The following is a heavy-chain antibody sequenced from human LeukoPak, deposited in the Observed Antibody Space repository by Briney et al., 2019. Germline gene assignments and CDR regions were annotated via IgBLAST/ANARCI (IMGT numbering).Heavy chain of an antibody. CDR1: GFTFSSYS. Sequence: GGSLRLSCAASGFTFSSYSMNWVRQAPGKGLEWVSYISSSSSTIYYADSVKGRFTISRDNAKNSLYLQMNSLRAEDTAVYYCARVSDFWSGYYSDVWGKGTTVTVSS. V-gene: IGHV3-48*01. CDR2: ISSSSSTI. J-gene: IGHJ6*04. CDR3: ARVSDFWSGYYSDV. D-gene: IGHD3-3*01.